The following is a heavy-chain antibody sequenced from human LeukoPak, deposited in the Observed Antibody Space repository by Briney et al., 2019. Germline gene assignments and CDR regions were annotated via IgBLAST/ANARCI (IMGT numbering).Heavy chain of an antibody. Sequence: PGGSLRLSCAASGFTVSNNYMSWVRQAPGKGLEWVSVIYSGGSTYYADSVKGRFTISGDNFKNTLYLQMNSLRAEDTAVYYCASQLDPYYYYYGMGVWGQGTTVTVSS. D-gene: IGHD1-1*01. CDR3: ASQLDPYYYYYGMGV. CDR2: IYSGGST. J-gene: IGHJ6*02. CDR1: GFTVSNNY. V-gene: IGHV3-53*01.